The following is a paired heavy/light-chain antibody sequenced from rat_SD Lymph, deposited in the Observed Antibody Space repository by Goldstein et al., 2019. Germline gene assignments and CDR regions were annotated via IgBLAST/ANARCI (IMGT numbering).Light chain of an antibody. CDR2: FTN. CDR1: QNINKN. J-gene: IGKJ2-3*01. V-gene: IGKV15S2*01. CDR3: YQYNSGPYT. Sequence: DIQMTQSPSVLSASVGDRVTLSCKASQNINKNLDWYQQKLGEAPKLLIYFTNNLQTGIPSRFSGSGSGTDYTLTISSLQPEDVATYYCYQYNSGPYTFGAGTKLELK.
Heavy chain of an antibody. J-gene: IGHJ2*01. V-gene: IGHV5-34*01. D-gene: IGHD1-11*01. CDR2: ISSGSSYI. CDR1: GFTFSNYG. CDR3: ARRRS. Sequence: EVQLVESGGGLVQPGRSLKLSCVASGFTFSNYGMNWIRQAPGKGLEWVAYISSGSSYIYYAETVKGRFTISRDNAKNTLYLQMTSLRSEDTALYYCARRRSWGQGVMVTVSS.